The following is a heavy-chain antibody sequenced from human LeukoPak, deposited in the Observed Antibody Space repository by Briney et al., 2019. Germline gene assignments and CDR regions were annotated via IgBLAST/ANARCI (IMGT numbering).Heavy chain of an antibody. CDR1: GFTFSSYA. J-gene: IGHJ4*02. CDR2: ISGRGGST. V-gene: IGHV3-23*01. D-gene: IGHD6-19*01. Sequence: PGESLRLSCAASGFTFSSYAMSWVRQAPGKGLEWVSCISGRGGSTYYADSVKGRFTISRDNSKNTLYLQMNSPRAEDTAVYYCAKDSSGWYGHYWGQGTLVTVSS. CDR3: AKDSSGWYGHY.